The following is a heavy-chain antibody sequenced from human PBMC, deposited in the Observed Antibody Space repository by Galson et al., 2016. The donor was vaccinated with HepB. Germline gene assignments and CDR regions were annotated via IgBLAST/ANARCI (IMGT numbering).Heavy chain of an antibody. Sequence: SLRLSCAASGYTFSSYIIHWVRQAPGKGLEWVSVISYLGISQDYADSVKGRFTISRDNAKNSLYLQMNSLRAEDTAVYYCARTKLQLLYYFDYWGQGTLVTVSS. CDR2: ISYLGISQ. V-gene: IGHV3-33*05. CDR1: GYTFSSYI. J-gene: IGHJ4*02. D-gene: IGHD5-18*01. CDR3: ARTKLQLLYYFDY.